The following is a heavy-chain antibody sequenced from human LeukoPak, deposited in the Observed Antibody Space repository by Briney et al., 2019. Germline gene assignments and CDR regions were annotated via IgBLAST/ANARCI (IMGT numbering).Heavy chain of an antibody. J-gene: IGHJ4*02. CDR2: ISGSGGST. Sequence: PGGSLRLSCAASGFTFTSFAMAWVRQAPGKGLDWVSGISGSGGSTHYADSVKGRFTISRDNSKNTLCLQMNSLRAEDTAVYFCARVSSSSWYEEIDYWGQGTLVTVSS. D-gene: IGHD6-13*01. CDR1: GFTFTSFA. V-gene: IGHV3-23*01. CDR3: ARVSSSSWYEEIDY.